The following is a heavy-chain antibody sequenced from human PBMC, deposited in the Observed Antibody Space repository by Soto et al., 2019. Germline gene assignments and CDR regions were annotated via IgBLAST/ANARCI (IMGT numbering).Heavy chain of an antibody. CDR2: IIPMFRSA. Sequence: QVQLVQSGAEVKKSGSSVKVSCKASGATFNRNTISWVRQAPGQGLEWMGGIIPMFRSANYAQKFQGRVTITADESTNTAYMEMSSLRSDDTAVYYCAREGGHNYGLGRGHPFDPWGQGTLVTGTS. V-gene: IGHV1-69*01. D-gene: IGHD4-17*01. CDR3: AREGGHNYGLGRGHPFDP. J-gene: IGHJ5*02. CDR1: GATFNRNT.